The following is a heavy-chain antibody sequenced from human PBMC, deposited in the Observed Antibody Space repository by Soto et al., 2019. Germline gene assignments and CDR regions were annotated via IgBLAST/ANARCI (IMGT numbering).Heavy chain of an antibody. J-gene: IGHJ6*02. CDR1: GFTFSSYS. V-gene: IGHV3-48*02. CDR2: ISSSSSIT. D-gene: IGHD2-15*01. Sequence: GGSLRLSCGASGFTFSSYSMNWVRQAPGKGLEWVSYISSSSSITYYADSVKGRFTISRDNAKNSLYLQMNSLRDEDTAVYYCARVHSVRVPNYYGMDVWGQGTTVTVSS. CDR3: ARVHSVRVPNYYGMDV.